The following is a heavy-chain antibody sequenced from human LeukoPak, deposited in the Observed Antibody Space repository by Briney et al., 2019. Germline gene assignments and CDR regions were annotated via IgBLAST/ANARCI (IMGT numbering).Heavy chain of an antibody. Sequence: PGGSLRLSCAASGFTFSTYAMHWVRQAPGKGLEYVSGISSNGGRTYHANSVKGRFTISRDNSKNTLYLQMGSLRAEDMAVYYCARDSTILTGYMYLDHWGQGTLATVSS. D-gene: IGHD3-9*01. V-gene: IGHV3-64*01. CDR3: ARDSTILTGYMYLDH. CDR1: GFTFSTYA. CDR2: ISSNGGRT. J-gene: IGHJ4*02.